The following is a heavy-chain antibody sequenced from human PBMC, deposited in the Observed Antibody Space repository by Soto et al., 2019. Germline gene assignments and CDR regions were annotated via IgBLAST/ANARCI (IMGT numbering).Heavy chain of an antibody. CDR2: IYFSGST. CDR1: GGSIRSSSHY. Sequence: QVQLQESGPGLVEPSQTLSLTCTVSGGSIRSSSHYWSWLRHHPGTGLEWIGFIYFSGSTFYNPSLKCRVTISLAPSRNQFALKMTSVTAADTAMYFCAREISNQSGVSRFWYIDLWGRGTQVAVSS. J-gene: IGHJ2*01. V-gene: IGHV4-31*03. D-gene: IGHD2-2*01. CDR3: AREISNQSGVSRFWYIDL.